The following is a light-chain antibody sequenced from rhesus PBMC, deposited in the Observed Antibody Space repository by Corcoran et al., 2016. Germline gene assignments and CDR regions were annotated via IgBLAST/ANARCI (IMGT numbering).Light chain of an antibody. CDR3: MQPLRSPLT. CDR1: QSLAKSDEKTF. CDR2: FVS. Sequence: DIVMIQTPLSLPVSLGEPASISCRSSQSLAKSDEKTFLFWYLQKPGQSPHHLLYFVSDRASGVPDRFSGGGSGTVLNVKIRRVWTGVFGVYYCMQPLRSPLTFGQWTKVEIK. J-gene: IGKJ1*01. V-gene: IGKV2-82*02.